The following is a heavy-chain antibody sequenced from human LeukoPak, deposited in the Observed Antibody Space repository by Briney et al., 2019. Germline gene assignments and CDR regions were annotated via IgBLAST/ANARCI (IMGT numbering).Heavy chain of an antibody. Sequence: PGRSLRLSCAASGFTFSSSTMHWVRQAPGKGLEWVAVISYDGSNKYYADSVKGRFTISRDNSKNTLYLQMNSLRAEDTAVYYCAKSGWLGWGRLDYWGQGTLVTVSS. CDR2: ISYDGSNK. D-gene: IGHD3-16*01. J-gene: IGHJ4*02. CDR1: GFTFSSST. V-gene: IGHV3-30*04. CDR3: AKSGWLGWGRLDY.